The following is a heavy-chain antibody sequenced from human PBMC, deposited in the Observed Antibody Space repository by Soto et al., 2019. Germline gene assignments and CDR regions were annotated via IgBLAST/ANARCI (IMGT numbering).Heavy chain of an antibody. CDR2: ITGSGNAI. CDR3: ANDEVAGDGLWLVSD. CDR1: GFTVSKYA. V-gene: IGHV3-23*01. Sequence: DVQLLESGGGLVQPGGSLRLSCVASGFTVSKYAMIWVRQAPGTGQEWVSGITGSGNAIEYADSVEGLFSISRDNSKNAVDLQMNGLRAEDTALYYCANDEVAGDGLWLVSDWGQGTLVTVS. J-gene: IGHJ4*02. D-gene: IGHD2-21*02.